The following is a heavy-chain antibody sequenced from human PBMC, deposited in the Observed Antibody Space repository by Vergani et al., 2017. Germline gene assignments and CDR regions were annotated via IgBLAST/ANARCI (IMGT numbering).Heavy chain of an antibody. D-gene: IGHD6-13*01. V-gene: IGHV3-21*01. CDR2: ISSSSSYI. J-gene: IGHJ4*02. CDR1: GFTFSSYS. Sequence: EVQLVESGGGLVKPGGSLRLSCAASGFTFSSYSMNWVRQAPGKGLEWVSSISSSSSYIYYSDSVKGRFTISRDNDKNSLYLQMNSLRAEDTAVYYCARNIRPTRGAGTPYFDYWGQGSLVTVSS. CDR3: ARNIRPTRGAGTPYFDY.